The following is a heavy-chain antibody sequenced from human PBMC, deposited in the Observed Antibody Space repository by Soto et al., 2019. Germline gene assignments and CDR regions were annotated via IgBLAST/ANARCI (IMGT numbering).Heavy chain of an antibody. CDR3: ARDPVWAIGVVPAEDY. D-gene: IGHD2-2*01. CDR1: GFTFSTYW. CDR2: INRDGTST. J-gene: IGHJ4*02. Sequence: EVQLVESGGGLVQPGGSLRLSCAASGFTFSTYWMHWVRQAPGKGLVWVSRINRDGTSTTYADSVKGRFTISRDNAKNTLYLQMNSLRAEDTAVYYCARDPVWAIGVVPAEDYWGQGTLVTVSS. V-gene: IGHV3-74*01.